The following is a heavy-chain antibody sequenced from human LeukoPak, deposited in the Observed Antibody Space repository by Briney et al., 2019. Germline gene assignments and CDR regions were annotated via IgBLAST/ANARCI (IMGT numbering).Heavy chain of an antibody. D-gene: IGHD4-17*01. Sequence: PGGSLRLSCVASGFTFRTYEMNWVRQAPGGGLEWVSFISGGSGTAYYADSVKGRFTISRDNAKSSLYLQMNSLRVEDMAVYYCARDRDYGDYRPVSFDYWGRGTLVTVSS. V-gene: IGHV3-48*03. CDR3: ARDRDYGDYRPVSFDY. CDR1: GFTFRTYE. J-gene: IGHJ4*02. CDR2: ISGGSGTA.